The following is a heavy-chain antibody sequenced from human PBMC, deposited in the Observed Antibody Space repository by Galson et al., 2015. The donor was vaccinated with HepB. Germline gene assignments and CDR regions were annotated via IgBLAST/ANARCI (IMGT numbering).Heavy chain of an antibody. Sequence: SLRLSCAASGFTFSDYYMNWIRQAPGKGLEWVAVIWYDGSNKYYADSVKGRITISRDNPKNTLYLQMNSLRVEDTAVYYCARATSAAGPPYGMDVWGQGTTVTVSS. CDR3: ARATSAAGPPYGMDV. D-gene: IGHD6-13*01. J-gene: IGHJ6*02. CDR2: IWYDGSNK. CDR1: GFTFSDYY. V-gene: IGHV3-33*08.